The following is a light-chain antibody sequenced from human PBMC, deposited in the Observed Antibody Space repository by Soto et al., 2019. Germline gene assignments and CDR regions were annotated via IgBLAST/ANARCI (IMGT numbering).Light chain of an antibody. J-gene: IGLJ1*01. Sequence: QSVLTQPASVSGSPGQSSTISCTGTISDVGGYNYVSWYQQHPGKAPKLMIYDVSNRPSGVSNRFSASKSDNTASLTISGLQAEDEADYYCSSYTSSSPYVLGTGTKVTVL. CDR3: SSYTSSSPYV. CDR1: ISDVGGYNY. CDR2: DVS. V-gene: IGLV2-14*01.